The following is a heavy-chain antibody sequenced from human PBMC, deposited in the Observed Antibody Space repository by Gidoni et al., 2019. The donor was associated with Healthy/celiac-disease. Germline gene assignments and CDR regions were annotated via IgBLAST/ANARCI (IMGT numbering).Heavy chain of an antibody. CDR2: INHSGST. V-gene: IGHV4-34*01. J-gene: IGHJ4*02. CDR3: ARGYCSGGSCQRFDY. CDR1: GGSFRGYY. D-gene: IGHD2-15*01. Sequence: QVQLQQWGAGLLKPSETLSLTCAVYGGSFRGYYWSWIRQPPGKGLEWIGEINHSGSTNYNPSLKSRVTISVDTSKNQFSLKLSSVTAADTAVYYCARGYCSGGSCQRFDYWGQGTLVTVSS.